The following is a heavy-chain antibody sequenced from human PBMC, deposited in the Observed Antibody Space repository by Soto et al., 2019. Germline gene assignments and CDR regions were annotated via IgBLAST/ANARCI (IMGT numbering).Heavy chain of an antibody. CDR3: ARCGQLARMDV. Sequence: QVQLVQSGAAVKKPGSSVKVSCKASGGTFSSYAISWVRQAPGQGLEWMGGIIPIFGTANYAQKFQDRVTITADKSTSTDDMERSSLRSEDTAVYYWARCGQLARMDVWGQGTTVTVSS. V-gene: IGHV1-69*06. CDR2: IIPIFGTA. D-gene: IGHD6-13*01. J-gene: IGHJ6*02. CDR1: GGTFSSYA.